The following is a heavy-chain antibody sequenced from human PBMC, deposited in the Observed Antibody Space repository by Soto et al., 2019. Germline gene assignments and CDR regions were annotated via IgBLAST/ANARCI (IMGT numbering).Heavy chain of an antibody. V-gene: IGHV1-58*01. J-gene: IGHJ4*02. CDR3: AADATAWQQMVPSDY. CDR2: IAVGSGYT. CDR1: GYTFTSSA. D-gene: IGHD2-8*01. Sequence: SVKVSCKASGYTFTSSAFQWVRQARGQRLEWIGWIAVGSGYTNYAQRFQDRVTLTRDMSTATTYMELSRLTSEDTAIYYCAADATAWQQMVPSDYWGQGTLVTVSS.